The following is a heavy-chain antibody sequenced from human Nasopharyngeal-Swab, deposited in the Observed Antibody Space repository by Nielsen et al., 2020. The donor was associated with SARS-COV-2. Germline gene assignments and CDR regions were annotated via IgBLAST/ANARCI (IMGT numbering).Heavy chain of an antibody. D-gene: IGHD3-10*01. J-gene: IGHJ4*02. CDR3: VSSYYGSAY. Sequence: GESLKISRAASGFTFSNYNMNWVRQAPGKGLEWVSYITSTSSTIYYADSVKGRFTISRDNAKNSLSLQINSLRAEDTAMYYCVSSYYGSAYWGQGTLVTVSS. V-gene: IGHV3-48*04. CDR2: ITSTSSTI. CDR1: GFTFSNYN.